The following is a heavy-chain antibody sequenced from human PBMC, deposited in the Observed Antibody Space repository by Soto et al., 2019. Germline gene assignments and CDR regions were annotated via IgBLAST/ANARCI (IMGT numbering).Heavy chain of an antibody. V-gene: IGHV3-13*01. CDR2: IGTAGDT. D-gene: IGHD5-18*01. CDR3: ARAAGYSYGSYYYYYVMDV. Sequence: GGSLRLSCAASGFTFSSYDMHWVRQATGKGLEWVSVIGTAGDTYYPGSVKGRFTISRENAKNSFYLQMNSLRAEDTAVYCCARAAGYSYGSYYYYYVMDVWGQGTTVTVSS. J-gene: IGHJ6*02. CDR1: GFTFSSYD.